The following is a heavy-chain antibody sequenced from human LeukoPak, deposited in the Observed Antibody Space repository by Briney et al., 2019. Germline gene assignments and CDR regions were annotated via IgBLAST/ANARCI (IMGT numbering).Heavy chain of an antibody. CDR1: GFTFSSYA. Sequence: GGSLRLSCAASGFTFSSYAMSWVRQAPGKGLEWASSISSSSGFIYYADSVKGRFTISIDNAKNSLYLQMNSLRAEDTAVYYCAGAGHNSSMDYLGQGTLVTVSS. V-gene: IGHV3-21*01. D-gene: IGHD6-6*01. CDR3: AGAGHNSSMDY. J-gene: IGHJ4*02. CDR2: ISSSSGFI.